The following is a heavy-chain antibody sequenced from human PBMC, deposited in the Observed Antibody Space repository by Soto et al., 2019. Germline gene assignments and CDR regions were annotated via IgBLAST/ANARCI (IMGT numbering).Heavy chain of an antibody. Sequence: GSLRLSCAASGFTFSSYWMHWVRQAPGKGLVWVSQINSGGSRTMYADSVKGRFTISRDNAKNTLYLQMNSLRAEDTAVYYCTASSGLYNAFDIWGQGTMVTVSS. CDR2: INSGGSRT. J-gene: IGHJ3*02. D-gene: IGHD6-19*01. CDR3: TASSGLYNAFDI. CDR1: GFTFSSYW. V-gene: IGHV3-74*03.